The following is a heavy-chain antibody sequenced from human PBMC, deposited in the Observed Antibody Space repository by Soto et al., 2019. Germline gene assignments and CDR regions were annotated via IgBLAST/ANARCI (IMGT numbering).Heavy chain of an antibody. Sequence: QVQLQESGPGLVKPSQTLSLTCTVSGGSISSGGYYWTWIRQPPGKGLEWIGYIYYSGSTYYNPSLKSRVTMSVDTSKSQFSLKITSVTAADTAVYYCARKYSSSWYDYWGQGTLVTVSS. V-gene: IGHV4-30-4*01. CDR3: ARKYSSSWYDY. J-gene: IGHJ4*02. CDR1: GGSISSGGYY. CDR2: IYYSGST. D-gene: IGHD6-13*01.